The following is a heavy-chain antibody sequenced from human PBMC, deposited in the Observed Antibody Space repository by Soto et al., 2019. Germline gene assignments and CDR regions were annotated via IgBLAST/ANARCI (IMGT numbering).Heavy chain of an antibody. CDR3: ARGRLTIFGVFIPYNWFDP. CDR1: GGSISGSTYH. J-gene: IGHJ5*02. Sequence: QLQLQESGPGLVKPSETLSLTCTVSGGSISGSTYHWGWIRQHPGKGLEWIGSCSYSGSPYYNASLKSRVTISVDTSKNQFSLKLSSVTAADTAVYYCARGRLTIFGVFIPYNWFDPWGQGTLVTVSS. D-gene: IGHD3-3*01. CDR2: CSYSGSP. V-gene: IGHV4-39*01.